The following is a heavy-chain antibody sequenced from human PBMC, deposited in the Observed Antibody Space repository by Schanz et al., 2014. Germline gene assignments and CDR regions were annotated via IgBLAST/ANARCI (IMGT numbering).Heavy chain of an antibody. Sequence: EVQLVESGGGLIQPGGSLRLSCTASGFTVSREYMSWVRQAPGMGLEWVSIIYTADHTYYADSVKGRFTISRDNAKYTLYLQMNSLRAEDTALYYCAKDRQTTVNRVGYYYGMDVWGQGTTVTVSS. J-gene: IGHJ6*02. CDR3: AKDRQTTVNRVGYYYGMDV. CDR1: GFTVSREY. D-gene: IGHD4-4*01. CDR2: IYTADHT. V-gene: IGHV3-53*01.